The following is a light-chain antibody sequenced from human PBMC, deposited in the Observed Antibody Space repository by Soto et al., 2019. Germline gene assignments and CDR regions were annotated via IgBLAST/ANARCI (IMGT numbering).Light chain of an antibody. CDR2: RND. J-gene: IGLJ2*01. CDR1: SSNVGSNT. V-gene: IGLV1-44*01. Sequence: QSVLTQPPSASGTPGQRVTISCSGSSSNVGSNTVSWYQQLPGAAPKLLISRNDQRPSGVPDRFSGSKSDTSASLDISGLRSDDEADYYCAAWDDSLTGMVYGGGTQLTVL. CDR3: AAWDDSLTGMV.